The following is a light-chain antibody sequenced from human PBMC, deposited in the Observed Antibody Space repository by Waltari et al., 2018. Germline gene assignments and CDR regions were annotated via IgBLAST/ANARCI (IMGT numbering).Light chain of an antibody. CDR1: IFGPST. CDR2: YDD. J-gene: IGLJ2*01. Sequence: SYVLTQPPSVSVAPGKTATITCGGPIFGPSTVPWYQRKPGQAPVLLIYYDDDRPSGIPERFSGSTSGNTATLTISRVEAGDEADYYCQVWESTNEVLFGGGTKLTVL. CDR3: QVWESTNEVL. V-gene: IGLV3-21*01.